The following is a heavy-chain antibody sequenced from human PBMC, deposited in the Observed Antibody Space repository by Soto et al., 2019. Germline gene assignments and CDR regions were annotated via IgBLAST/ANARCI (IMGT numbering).Heavy chain of an antibody. CDR3: AHSRYCSSTSCYPRVDAFDI. D-gene: IGHD2-2*01. J-gene: IGHJ3*02. Sequence: QITLKESGPTLVKPTQTLTLTCTFSGFSLSTSGVGVGWIRQPPGKALEWLALIYWDDDKRYSPSLKSRLTITTDTSKNQVVLTMTNMDPVDTATYYCAHSRYCSSTSCYPRVDAFDIWGQGTMVTVSS. V-gene: IGHV2-5*02. CDR1: GFSLSTSGVG. CDR2: IYWDDDK.